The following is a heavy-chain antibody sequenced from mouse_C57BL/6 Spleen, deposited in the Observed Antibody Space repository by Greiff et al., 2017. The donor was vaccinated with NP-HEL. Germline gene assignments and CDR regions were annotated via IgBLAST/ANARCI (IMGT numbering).Heavy chain of an antibody. J-gene: IGHJ1*03. D-gene: IGHD1-1*01. Sequence: QVQLQQSGPELVKPGASVKISCKASGYAFSSSWMNWVKQRPGKGLEWIGRIYPGDGDTNYNGKFKGKATLTADKSSSTAYMQRSSLTSEDSAVYFCARSITTVVATNCDVGGTGTTVTVSS. V-gene: IGHV1-82*01. CDR3: ARSITTVVATNCDV. CDR1: GYAFSSSW. CDR2: IYPGDGDT.